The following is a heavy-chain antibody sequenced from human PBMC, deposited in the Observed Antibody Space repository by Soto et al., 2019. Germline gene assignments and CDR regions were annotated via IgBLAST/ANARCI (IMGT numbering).Heavy chain of an antibody. V-gene: IGHV3-21*01. CDR1: GFPFDSYS. Sequence: EVQLVESGGGLVKPGGSLRLSCAVSGFPFDSYSMSWVRQAPGQGLEWLASLSSGSFYIFHADSIRGRFTISRDDAKNLLFLQMNSLTIEDTAVYYCAILYVWGSDLDYWGQGTLVTVSS. J-gene: IGHJ4*02. CDR3: AILYVWGSDLDY. D-gene: IGHD3-16*01. CDR2: LSSGSFYI.